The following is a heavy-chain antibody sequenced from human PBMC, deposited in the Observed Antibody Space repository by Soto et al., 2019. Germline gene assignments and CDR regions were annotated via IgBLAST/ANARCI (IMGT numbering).Heavy chain of an antibody. Sequence: QVQLQQWGAGLLKPSETLSLTCDVYGGSFSRYYWNWIRQPPGKGLEWLGEINHSGSTNYNPSLASRVTISLDSSKTQFSLKLTSVTAADTAVYYCARGEGRLVGTWFDPWGQGTLVTVSS. CDR3: ARGEGRLVGTWFDP. CDR2: INHSGST. V-gene: IGHV4-34*01. D-gene: IGHD5-12*01. J-gene: IGHJ5*02. CDR1: GGSFSRYY.